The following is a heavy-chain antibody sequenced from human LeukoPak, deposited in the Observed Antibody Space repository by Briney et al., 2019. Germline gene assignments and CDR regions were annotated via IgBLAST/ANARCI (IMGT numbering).Heavy chain of an antibody. V-gene: IGHV1-24*01. CDR3: AAAYYDISGYSHAYYFDY. Sequence: ASVKVSCKVSGYTLAELSMHWVRQAPGKGREWMGGFDPEDDETIYAQKFQGRVTMPEDPSTDTAYMELSSLRSEDTAVYYCAAAYYDISGYSHAYYFDYWGQGTLVTVSS. CDR1: GYTLAELS. CDR2: FDPEDDET. D-gene: IGHD3-22*01. J-gene: IGHJ4*02.